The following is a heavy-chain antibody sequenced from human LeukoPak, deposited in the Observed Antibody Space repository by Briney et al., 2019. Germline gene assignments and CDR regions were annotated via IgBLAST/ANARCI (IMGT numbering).Heavy chain of an antibody. Sequence: TGGSLRLSCAASGFTFSSYSMNWVRQAPGKGLEWVSSISSSSSYIYYADSVKGRFTISRDNAKNSLYLQMDSLRAEDTAVYYCAREGIVPAARDYYYYYGMDVWGNGTTVTVSS. CDR3: AREGIVPAARDYYYYYGMDV. CDR2: ISSSSSYI. V-gene: IGHV3-21*01. J-gene: IGHJ6*04. CDR1: GFTFSSYS. D-gene: IGHD2-2*01.